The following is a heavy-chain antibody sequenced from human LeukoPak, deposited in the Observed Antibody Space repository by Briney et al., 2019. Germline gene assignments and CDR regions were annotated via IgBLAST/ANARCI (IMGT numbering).Heavy chain of an antibody. CDR1: GFTVSNNY. J-gene: IGHJ4*02. V-gene: IGHV3-48*02. CDR3: ARDLGFGELLPPLDY. D-gene: IGHD3-10*01. Sequence: GGSLRLSCAASGFTVSNNYMTWVRQAPGKGLEWVSYISSSSATIYYADSVKGRFTISRDNAKNSLYLQMNSLRDEDTAVYYCARDLGFGELLPPLDYWGQGTLVTVSS. CDR2: ISSSSATI.